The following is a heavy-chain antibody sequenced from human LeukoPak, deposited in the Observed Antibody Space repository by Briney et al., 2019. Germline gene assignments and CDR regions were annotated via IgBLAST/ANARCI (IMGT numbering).Heavy chain of an antibody. CDR1: GGSFSGYY. J-gene: IGHJ6*03. CDR3: ARGSIGWSGYSTYYYYCMDV. D-gene: IGHD3-3*01. CDR2: INHSGST. V-gene: IGHV4-34*01. Sequence: PSETLSLTCAVYGGSFSGYYWSWIRQPPGKGLEWIGEINHSGSTNYNPSLKSRVTISVDTSKNQFSLKLSSVTAADTAVYYCARGSIGWSGYSTYYYYCMDVWGKGTTVTVSS.